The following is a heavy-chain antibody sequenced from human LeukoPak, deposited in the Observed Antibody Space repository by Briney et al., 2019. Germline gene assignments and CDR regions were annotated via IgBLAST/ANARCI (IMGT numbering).Heavy chain of an antibody. CDR1: GGSFSGYY. CDR3: ARASIAVAGLDY. J-gene: IGHJ4*02. Sequence: PSETLSLTCAVYGGSFSGYYWSWIRQPPGKGLEWIGEINHSGSTNYNPSLKSRVTISVDTSKNQFFLKLSSVTAADTAVYYCARASIAVAGLDYWGQGTLVTVSS. CDR2: INHSGST. D-gene: IGHD6-19*01. V-gene: IGHV4-34*01.